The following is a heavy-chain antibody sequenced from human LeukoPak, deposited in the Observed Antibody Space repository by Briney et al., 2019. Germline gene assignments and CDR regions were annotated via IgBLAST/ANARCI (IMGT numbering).Heavy chain of an antibody. D-gene: IGHD1-14*01. CDR3: AKVTEDEWGAFDI. CDR2: ISWNSGSI. Sequence: GGSLRLSCAASGFTFDDYAMPWVRQAPGKGLEWVSGISWNSGSIGYADSVKGRFTISRDNAKNSLYLQMNSLRAEDTALYYCAKVTEDEWGAFDIWGQGTMVTVSS. V-gene: IGHV3-9*01. CDR1: GFTFDDYA. J-gene: IGHJ3*02.